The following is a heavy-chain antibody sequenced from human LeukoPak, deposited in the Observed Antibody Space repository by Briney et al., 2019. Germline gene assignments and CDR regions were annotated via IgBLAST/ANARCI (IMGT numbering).Heavy chain of an antibody. CDR3: ARDQYGSGSYYALGFDP. CDR1: GGTFSSYA. CDR2: IIPIFGTA. J-gene: IGHJ5*02. V-gene: IGHV1-69*13. Sequence: SVKVSCKASGGTFSSYAISWVRQAPGQGLEWMGGIIPIFGTANYAQKFQGRVTITADESTSTAYMELSSLRSEDTAVYYCARDQYGSGSYYALGFDPWGQGTLVTVSS. D-gene: IGHD3-10*01.